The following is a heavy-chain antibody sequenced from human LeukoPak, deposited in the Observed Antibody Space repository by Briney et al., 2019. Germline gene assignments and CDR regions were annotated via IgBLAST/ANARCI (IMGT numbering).Heavy chain of an antibody. D-gene: IGHD2-21*01. J-gene: IGHJ4*02. Sequence: GGSLRLSCAASGFTFSGSWMGWVRQAPGKGLEWLANIKQDGSGKNYVDSVKGRFTISRDNAKNSLYLQMSSLRAEDTAVYYCARGGYSRWDSWGQGTLVTVSS. V-gene: IGHV3-7*01. CDR2: IKQDGSGK. CDR3: ARGGYSRWDS. CDR1: GFTFSGSW.